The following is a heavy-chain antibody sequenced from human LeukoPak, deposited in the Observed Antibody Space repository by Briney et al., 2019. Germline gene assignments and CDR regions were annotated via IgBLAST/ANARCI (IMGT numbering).Heavy chain of an antibody. J-gene: IGHJ4*02. Sequence: GGSLRLSCAASGFTFSSYGMHWVRQAPGKGLEWVGFIRSKAYGGTTEYAASVKGRFTISRDDSKSIAYLQMNSLKTEDTAVYYCTRDRSGSGWYFYFDYWGQGTLVTVSS. CDR2: IRSKAYGGTT. CDR3: TRDRSGSGWYFYFDY. V-gene: IGHV3-49*04. CDR1: GFTFSSYG. D-gene: IGHD6-19*01.